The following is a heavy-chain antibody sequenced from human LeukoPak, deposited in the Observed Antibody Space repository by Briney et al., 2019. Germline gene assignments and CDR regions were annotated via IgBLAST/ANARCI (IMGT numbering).Heavy chain of an antibody. CDR1: GFTFSSYS. D-gene: IGHD3-10*01. V-gene: IGHV3-21*01. CDR2: ISSSSSYI. J-gene: IGHJ6*04. Sequence: GGSLRLSCAASGFTFSSYSMNWVRQAPGKGLEWVSSISSSSSYIYYADSVKGRFTISRDNAKNSLYLQMNSLRAEDTAVYYCARDNCAFSGSYLICSYGMDVWGKGTTVTVSS. CDR3: ARDNCAFSGSYLICSYGMDV.